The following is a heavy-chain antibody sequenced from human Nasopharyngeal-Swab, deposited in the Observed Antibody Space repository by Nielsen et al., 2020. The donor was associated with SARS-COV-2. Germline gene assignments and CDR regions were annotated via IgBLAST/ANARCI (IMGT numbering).Heavy chain of an antibody. CDR2: ISGSGGST. CDR3: ARDSRFRFDRDYYYGMDV. V-gene: IGHV3-23*01. J-gene: IGHJ6*02. CDR1: GFTFSSYA. D-gene: IGHD3-9*01. Sequence: GESLKISCAASGFTFSSYAMSWVRQAPGKGLEWVSAISGSGGSTYYADSVKGRFTISRDNAKNSLYLQMNSLRAEDTAVYYCARDSRFRFDRDYYYGMDVWGQGTTVTVSS.